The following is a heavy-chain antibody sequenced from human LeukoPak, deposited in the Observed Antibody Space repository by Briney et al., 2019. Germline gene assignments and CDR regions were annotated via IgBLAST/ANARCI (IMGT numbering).Heavy chain of an antibody. Sequence: GGSLRLSCAASGFTFSSYSMNWVRQAPGKGLEWVSYISSSSSTIYYADSVKGRFTISRDNAKNSLYLQMNSLRAEDTAVYYCARWPDYYDTSKYYYGMDVWGRGTTVTVSS. CDR2: ISSSSSTI. V-gene: IGHV3-48*01. CDR3: ARWPDYYDTSKYYYGMDV. CDR1: GFTFSSYS. D-gene: IGHD3-22*01. J-gene: IGHJ6*02.